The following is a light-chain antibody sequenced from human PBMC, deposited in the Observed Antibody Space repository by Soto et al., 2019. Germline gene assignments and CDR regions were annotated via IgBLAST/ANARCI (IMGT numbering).Light chain of an antibody. CDR1: GSAAGSYRL. CDR2: EGN. Sequence: QSVLTQPASVSGSPGQSITISCTGSGSAAGSYRLVSWYQCHPGKVPKLIIYEGNKRPSNISDRFSGSEPGNTASLTISGLQAEDEADYFCCSPEPSKTVVFGSGTKVTVL. J-gene: IGLJ1*01. CDR3: CSPEPSKTVV. V-gene: IGLV2-23*01.